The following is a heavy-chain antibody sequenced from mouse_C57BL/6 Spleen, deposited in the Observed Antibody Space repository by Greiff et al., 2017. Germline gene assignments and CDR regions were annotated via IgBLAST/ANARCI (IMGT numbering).Heavy chain of an antibody. CDR2: IWSGGST. J-gene: IGHJ4*01. CDR1: GFSLTSYG. V-gene: IGHV2-2*01. Sequence: QVQLKESGPGLVQPSQSLSITCTVSGFSLTSYGVHWVRQSPGKGLEWLGVIWSGGSTDYNAAFISRLSIGKDNSKSQVFFKMNSLQADDTAIYYCATPPYGSSLYAMDYWGQGTSVTVSS. CDR3: ATPPYGSSLYAMDY. D-gene: IGHD1-1*01.